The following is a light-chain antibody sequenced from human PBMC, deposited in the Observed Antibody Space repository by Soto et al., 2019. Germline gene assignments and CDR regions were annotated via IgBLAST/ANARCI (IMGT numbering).Light chain of an antibody. CDR2: RGD. Sequence: QSALTQPPSVSGTPGQRVSISCSGDSSTFANNYVHWYQQVPGAAPKLLIYRGDQRPSGVPERFSGSKSGTSASLTISGLRPEDEAQYYCAAYTGNWNGPVFGGGTKLTVL. V-gene: IGLV1-47*01. CDR3: AAYTGNWNGPV. J-gene: IGLJ2*01. CDR1: SSTFANNY.